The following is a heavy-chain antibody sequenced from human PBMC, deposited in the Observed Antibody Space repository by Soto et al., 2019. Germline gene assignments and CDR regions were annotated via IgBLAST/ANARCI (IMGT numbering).Heavy chain of an antibody. D-gene: IGHD3-9*01. J-gene: IGHJ6*02. CDR2: IRGSGGST. Sequence: WGTLSLSSSASGFTFKLYWMHLVRQAPGKGLLWFSLIRGSGGSTHYADSVEGRFTISRENSKNTLYLEMDSLRAEDTAVYYCAKVVKYDVLTGYYKGPDYYGMDVWGQGTTVTVSS. V-gene: IGHV3-23*01. CDR3: AKVVKYDVLTGYYKGPDYYGMDV. CDR1: GFTFKLYW.